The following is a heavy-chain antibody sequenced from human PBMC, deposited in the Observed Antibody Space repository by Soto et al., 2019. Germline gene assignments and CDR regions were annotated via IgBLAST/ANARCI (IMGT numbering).Heavy chain of an antibody. CDR2: ISHSGST. D-gene: IGHD3-22*01. Sequence: QLQLQESGSGLVKPSQTLSLTCTVSTGSITSADYSWSWIRQPPGKGLEYIGSISHSGSTYYNPSLKSRVTISTDRSKKQFSLKLTSVTAADTAVYYCARAVHYDSGDFLGPFDSWGQGTLVTVSS. V-gene: IGHV4-30-2*01. CDR3: ARAVHYDSGDFLGPFDS. J-gene: IGHJ4*02. CDR1: TGSITSADYS.